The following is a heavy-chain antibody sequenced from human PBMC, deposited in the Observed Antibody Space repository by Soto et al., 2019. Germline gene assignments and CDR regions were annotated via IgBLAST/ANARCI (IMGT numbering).Heavy chain of an antibody. CDR2: ISGSGGST. Sequence: PGGSLRLSCAASGFTFSSDAMSWVRQAPGKGLEWVSAISGSGGSTYYADSVKGRFTISRDNSKNTLYLQMNSLRAEDTAVYYCANFYCSSTSCKLRYYYYGMDVWGQGTTVTVSS. D-gene: IGHD2-2*01. J-gene: IGHJ6*02. CDR3: ANFYCSSTSCKLRYYYYGMDV. V-gene: IGHV3-23*01. CDR1: GFTFSSDA.